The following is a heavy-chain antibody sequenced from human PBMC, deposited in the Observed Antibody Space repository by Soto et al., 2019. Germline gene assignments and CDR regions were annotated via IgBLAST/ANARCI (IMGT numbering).Heavy chain of an antibody. Sequence: QVQLVQSGAEEKKPGASVKVSCKASGYTFTGYAMHWVRQAPGQRLEWMGWINAGNGNTKYSQKFQVRVTITRDTXXXXXXXXXXXXXXXXXXXXXXXXXXXXXXDFDYWGQGTLVTVSS. CDR3: XXXXXXXXDFDY. CDR2: INAGNGNT. V-gene: IGHV1-3*05. J-gene: IGHJ4*02. CDR1: GYTFTGYA.